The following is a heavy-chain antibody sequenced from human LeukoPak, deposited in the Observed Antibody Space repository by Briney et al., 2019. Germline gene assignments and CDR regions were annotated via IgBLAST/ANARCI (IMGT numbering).Heavy chain of an antibody. J-gene: IGHJ5*02. Sequence: SQTLSLTCTVSGGSISSGDYYWSWIRQPPGKGLEWIGYIYYSGSTYYNPSLKSRVTISVDTSKNQFSLKLSSVTAADTAVYYCVRDHNWNDGGNWFDPWGQGTLVTVSS. CDR3: VRDHNWNDGGNWFDP. CDR2: IYYSGST. CDR1: GGSISSGDYY. D-gene: IGHD1-1*01. V-gene: IGHV4-30-4*01.